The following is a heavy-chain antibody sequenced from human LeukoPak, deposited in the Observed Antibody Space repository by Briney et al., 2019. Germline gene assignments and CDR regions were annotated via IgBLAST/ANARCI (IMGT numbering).Heavy chain of an antibody. J-gene: IGHJ3*02. CDR1: RFTFSSYG. CDR3: TTVVTNAFDI. Sequence: PGRSLRLSCAASRFTFSSYGMHWVRQAPGKGLEWVAVISYDGSNKYYADSVKGRFTISRDNSKNTLYLQMNSLRAEDTAVYYCTTVVTNAFDIWGQGTMVTVSS. D-gene: IGHD4-17*01. CDR2: ISYDGSNK. V-gene: IGHV3-30*03.